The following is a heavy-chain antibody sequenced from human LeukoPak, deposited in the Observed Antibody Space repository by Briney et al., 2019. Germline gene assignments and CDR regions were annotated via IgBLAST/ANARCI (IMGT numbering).Heavy chain of an antibody. Sequence: PGGSLRLSCAASGFTFNSYDMHWVRQSPGKGLEWVADISYDGSKKYYADSVKGRFTISRDNAKNSLYLQMNSLRVEDTAVYYCARVAKYYYGSETYYSFEHWGQGTPVTASS. CDR3: ARVAKYYYGSETYYSFEH. CDR1: GFTFNSYD. V-gene: IGHV3-30*03. CDR2: ISYDGSKK. D-gene: IGHD3-10*01. J-gene: IGHJ4*02.